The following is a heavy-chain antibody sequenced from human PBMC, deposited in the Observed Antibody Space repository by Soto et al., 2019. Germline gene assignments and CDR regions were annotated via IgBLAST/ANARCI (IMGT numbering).Heavy chain of an antibody. CDR1: GYTFTSYG. V-gene: IGHV1-18*01. Sequence: ASVKVSCKASGYTFTSYGISWVRQAPGQGLEWMGWISAYNGNTNYAQKLQGRVTMTTDTSTSTAYMELRSLRSDDTAVYYCARVHSSSWYRVYYYYYMDVWGKGTTVTVSS. J-gene: IGHJ6*03. CDR3: ARVHSSSWYRVYYYYYMDV. D-gene: IGHD6-13*01. CDR2: ISAYNGNT.